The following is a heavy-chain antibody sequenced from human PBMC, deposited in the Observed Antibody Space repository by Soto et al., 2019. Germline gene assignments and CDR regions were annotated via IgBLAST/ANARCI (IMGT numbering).Heavy chain of an antibody. Sequence: EVQLVESGGGLVQPGGSLRLSCVASGFTFNYYWMHWVRQAPGKGLVWVSRIQSDGSSPDYVDSVKGRFTISRDNAKHTLCLQMNNLRAVDTAVYYCARGGDPDYWGQGTLVTVSS. CDR2: IQSDGSSP. CDR1: GFTFNYYW. J-gene: IGHJ4*02. CDR3: ARGGDPDY. V-gene: IGHV3-74*01. D-gene: IGHD2-21*02.